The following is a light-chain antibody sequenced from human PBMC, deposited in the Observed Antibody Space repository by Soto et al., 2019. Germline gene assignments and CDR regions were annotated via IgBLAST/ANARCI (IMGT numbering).Light chain of an antibody. CDR3: QQYGSSPGT. V-gene: IGKV3-15*01. CDR2: GAS. J-gene: IGKJ1*01. Sequence: IVMTQSPATLSVSPGERATLSCRASQSVSSNLAWYQQKPGQAPRLLIYGASTRATGIPARFSGSGSGTDFTLTISSLEPEYFAMYYCQQYGSSPGTFGQGTKVDIK. CDR1: QSVSSN.